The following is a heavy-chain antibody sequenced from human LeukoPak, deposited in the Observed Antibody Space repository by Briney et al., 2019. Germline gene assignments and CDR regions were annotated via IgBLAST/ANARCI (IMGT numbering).Heavy chain of an antibody. CDR2: INPSDSDT. J-gene: IGHJ5*02. D-gene: IGHD4-17*01. CDR1: GYTFNTYW. Sequence: GESLKISCKGSGYTFNTYWIGWVRQMPGKGLEWMGIINPSDSDTTYSPSFQGQVTVSADRSISTAYLQWSSLKASDTAIYYCARLRTTRGPVTVTPSYPDSPNWFDPWGQGTLVTVSS. V-gene: IGHV5-51*01. CDR3: ARLRTTRGPVTVTPSYPDSPNWFDP.